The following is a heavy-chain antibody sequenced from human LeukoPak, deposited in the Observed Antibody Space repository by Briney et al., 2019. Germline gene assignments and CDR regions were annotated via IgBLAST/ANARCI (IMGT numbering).Heavy chain of an antibody. CDR1: GYTFTSYG. J-gene: IGHJ4*02. CDR3: ARDSGRGYSYGRTDY. CDR2: ISAYNGNT. D-gene: IGHD5-18*01. V-gene: IGHV1-18*01. Sequence: ASVKVSCKASGYTFTSYGVSWVRRAPGQGLEWMGWISAYNGNTNYAQKLQGRVTMTTDTSTSTAYMELRSLRSDDTAVYYCARDSGRGYSYGRTDYWGQGTLLTVSS.